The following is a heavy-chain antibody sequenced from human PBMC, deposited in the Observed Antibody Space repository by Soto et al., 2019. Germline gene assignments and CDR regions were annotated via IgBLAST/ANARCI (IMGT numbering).Heavy chain of an antibody. CDR1: GGSISNVNYC. CDR2: IYNGGST. J-gene: IGHJ4*02. V-gene: IGHV4-39*01. CDR3: ARRPRGYSYGRQFDY. D-gene: IGHD5-18*01. Sequence: PSETLSLTCTVSGGSISNVNYCWSWIRQSPDKGLEWIGHIYNGGSTYNNPSLRSRVTISVDTSKNQFSLKLSSVTAADTAVYYCARRPRGYSYGRQFDYWGQGTLVTVSS.